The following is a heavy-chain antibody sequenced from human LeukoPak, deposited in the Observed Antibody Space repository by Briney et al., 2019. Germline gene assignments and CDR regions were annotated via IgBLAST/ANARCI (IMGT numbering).Heavy chain of an antibody. CDR3: ARGYSNYAWFDP. D-gene: IGHD4-11*01. J-gene: IGHJ5*02. Sequence: SSETLSLTCAVYGGSFSGYYWSWIRQPPGKGLEWIGEINHSGSTNYNPSLKSRVTISVDTSKNQFSLKLSPVTAADTAVYYCARGYSNYAWFDPWGQGTLVTVSS. CDR2: INHSGST. CDR1: GGSFSGYY. V-gene: IGHV4-34*01.